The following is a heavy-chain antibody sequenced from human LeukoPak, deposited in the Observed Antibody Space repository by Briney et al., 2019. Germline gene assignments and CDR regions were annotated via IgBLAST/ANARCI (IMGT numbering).Heavy chain of an antibody. V-gene: IGHV4-59*01. CDR1: GGSMSDSY. Sequence: SETLSLTCNVSGGSMSDSYWTWIRQSPGKGLEWIGYVSYTGSTSYNPSLKSRIIISLDTSKVQFSLKVISVTAADTAVYYCAREGASWSAFDDWGQGALVTVSS. CDR3: AREGASWSAFDD. J-gene: IGHJ4*02. D-gene: IGHD6-13*01. CDR2: VSYTGST.